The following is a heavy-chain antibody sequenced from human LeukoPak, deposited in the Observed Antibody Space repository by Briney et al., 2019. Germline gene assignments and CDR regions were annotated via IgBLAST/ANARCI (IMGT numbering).Heavy chain of an antibody. V-gene: IGHV4-39*01. Sequence: SETLSLTCTVSGDSISSSSYYWGWIRQPPGKELEWIGSIYYSGSTYYNPSLNSRVTISVDTSKNQFSLKLSSVTAADTAVYYCARHPSGYSSGWGGYWGQGTLVTVSS. CDR2: IYYSGST. CDR3: ARHPSGYSSGWGGY. D-gene: IGHD6-19*01. J-gene: IGHJ4*02. CDR1: GDSISSSSYY.